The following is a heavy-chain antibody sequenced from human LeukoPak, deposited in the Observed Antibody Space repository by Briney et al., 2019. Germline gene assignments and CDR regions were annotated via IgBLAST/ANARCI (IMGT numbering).Heavy chain of an antibody. V-gene: IGHV3-23*01. Sequence: PGGSLRLSCAASGFTFSSYAMSWVRQAPGKGLEWVSVITGSGTETNYANSAKGRFTISRDNSKNTLYLQMNSLRAEDTALYYCAKGPYRDSNYYMDVWGKGTTVTVPS. J-gene: IGHJ6*03. D-gene: IGHD3-16*01. CDR1: GFTFSSYA. CDR3: AKGPYRDSNYYMDV. CDR2: ITGSGTET.